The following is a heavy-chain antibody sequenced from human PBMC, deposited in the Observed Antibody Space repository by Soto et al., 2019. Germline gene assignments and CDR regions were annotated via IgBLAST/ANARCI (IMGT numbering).Heavy chain of an antibody. V-gene: IGHV4-59*01. CDR2: IYYSGST. CDR3: ARAGFCSSTSCYLVDY. Sequence: SETLSLTCTVSGGSISSYYWSWIRQPPGKGLEWIGYIYYSGSTNYNPSLKSRVTISVDTSKNQFSLKLSSVTAADTAVYYCARAGFCSSTSCYLVDYWGQGTLVTVSP. D-gene: IGHD2-2*01. CDR1: GGSISSYY. J-gene: IGHJ4*02.